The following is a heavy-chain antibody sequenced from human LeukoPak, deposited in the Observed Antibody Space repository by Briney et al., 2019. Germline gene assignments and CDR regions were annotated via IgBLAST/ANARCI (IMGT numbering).Heavy chain of an antibody. CDR3: PRGRSGYGPFEAFVI. CDR1: GYTFSSFA. J-gene: IGHJ3*02. D-gene: IGHD3-22*01. CDR2: ISGSGANT. V-gene: IGHV3-23*01. Sequence: RGSLRPSCTASGYTFSSFAMTWGRQAPGEGLEWVSAISGSGANTYYADSVKGRFAASRDNSKDTLYLQMRSLRAEDTAVYYSPRGRSGYGPFEAFVIWGHGTWVTVSS.